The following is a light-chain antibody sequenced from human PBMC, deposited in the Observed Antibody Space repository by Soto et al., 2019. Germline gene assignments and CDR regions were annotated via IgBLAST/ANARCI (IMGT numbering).Light chain of an antibody. J-gene: IGLJ2*01. Sequence: QSVLTQPASVSGSPGQSITISCTGTSSDVGGYNYVIWYQQHPGKAPKLMIYDVNNRPSGVSNRFSGSKSGNTASLTISGLQAEDEADYYCSSSTSSSTLVFGGGTQLTVL. CDR2: DVN. CDR1: SSDVGGYNY. V-gene: IGLV2-14*01. CDR3: SSSTSSSTLV.